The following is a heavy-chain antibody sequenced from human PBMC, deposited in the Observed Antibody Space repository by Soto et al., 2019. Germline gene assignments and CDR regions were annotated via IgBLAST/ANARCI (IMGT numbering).Heavy chain of an antibody. V-gene: IGHV3-30-3*01. CDR2: ISYDGSNK. CDR3: AKDRLAGNFDY. J-gene: IGHJ4*02. CDR1: GFTFSSYA. Sequence: PGGSLRLSCAASGFTFSSYAMHWVRQAPGKGLEWVAVISYDGSNKYYADSVKGRFTISRDNSKNTLYLQMNGLRVEDTAVYYCAKDRLAGNFDYWGQGTQVTV.